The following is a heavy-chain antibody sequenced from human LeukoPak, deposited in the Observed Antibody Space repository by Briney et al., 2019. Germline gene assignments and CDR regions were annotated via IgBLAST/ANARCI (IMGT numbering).Heavy chain of an antibody. J-gene: IGHJ3*02. CDR1: GGSISSYY. CDR3: AKNIEDGSGDPDAFDI. Sequence: LSLTCTVSGGSISSYYWSWIRQPPGKGLEWVSGISWNGGSIGYADSVKGRFTISRDNAKKSLYLQMNSLRDEDTALYYCAKNIEDGSGDPDAFDIWGQGTMVTVSS. V-gene: IGHV3-9*01. D-gene: IGHD3-3*01. CDR2: ISWNGGSI.